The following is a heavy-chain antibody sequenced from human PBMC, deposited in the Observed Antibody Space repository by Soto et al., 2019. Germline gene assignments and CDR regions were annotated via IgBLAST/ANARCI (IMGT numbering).Heavy chain of an antibody. V-gene: IGHV3-64D*06. D-gene: IGHD3-3*01. Sequence: GGSLRLSCSASGFTFSSYSMHWVRQSPGKGLQYLSHISSDGDRIYYADSVRGRFTISRDNSNNMLYLQMNSLGPDDSAVYYCVKNRGGANYYFFDCDQGTPVTVSS. CDR3: VKNRGGANYYFFD. CDR2: ISSDGDRI. J-gene: IGHJ1*01. CDR1: GFTFSSYS.